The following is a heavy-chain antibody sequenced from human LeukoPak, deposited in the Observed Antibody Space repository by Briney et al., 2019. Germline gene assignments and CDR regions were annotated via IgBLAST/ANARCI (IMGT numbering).Heavy chain of an antibody. D-gene: IGHD4-17*01. CDR1: GFTFSSYA. CDR2: ISGSGGST. V-gene: IGHV3-23*01. J-gene: IGHJ4*02. CDR3: ARGSLARSFDY. Sequence: GGSLRLSCTASGFTFSSYAMSWVRQAPGKGLEWVSAISGSGGSTYYADSVKGRFTISRDNSKNTLYLQMNSLRAEDTAVYYCARGSLARSFDYWGQGTLVTVSS.